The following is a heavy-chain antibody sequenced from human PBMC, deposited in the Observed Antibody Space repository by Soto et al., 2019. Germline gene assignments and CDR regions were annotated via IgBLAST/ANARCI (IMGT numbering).Heavy chain of an antibody. CDR3: ARQGATAATVTLIWFDP. CDR2: IYPDNSDT. CDR1: GYSFAGYW. J-gene: IGHJ5*02. D-gene: IGHD6-13*01. Sequence: VQLVQSGAEVKKPGESLKISCKGSGYSFAGYWIAWVRQMPGKGLEWMGIIYPDNSDTRYSRSFQGQVTISADKSISTAYLQWSSLKASDTAIYYCARQGATAATVTLIWFDPWGQGTLVTVSS. V-gene: IGHV5-51*01.